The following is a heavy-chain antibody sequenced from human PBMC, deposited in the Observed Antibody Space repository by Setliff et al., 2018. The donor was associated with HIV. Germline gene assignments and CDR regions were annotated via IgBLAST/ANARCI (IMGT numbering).Heavy chain of an antibody. Sequence: SETLSLTCAVYGGSFSLYSWTWIRQPPGKGLEWIGEIDHGGSANYNPSLKSRVTMSVDTSKNHVSLMLRSVTAADTAVYYCARHGRLSGSYWGGGDYWGQGTLVTVSS. CDR3: ARHGRLSGSYWGGGDY. D-gene: IGHD1-26*01. J-gene: IGHJ4*02. V-gene: IGHV4-34*01. CDR1: GGSFSLYS. CDR2: IDHGGSA.